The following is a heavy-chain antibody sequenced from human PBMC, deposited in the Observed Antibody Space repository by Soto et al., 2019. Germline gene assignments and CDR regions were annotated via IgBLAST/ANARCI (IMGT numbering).Heavy chain of an antibody. V-gene: IGHV4-39*01. CDR3: ARSHYTYGLLIAY. CDR2: VYWTGST. D-gene: IGHD2-8*01. Sequence: SETLSLTCSVSGDSITTNGYYWGWIRQPPGKGLQWIGNVYWTGSTFSHPSLTSRVFISVDTSKNEFSLRLTSVTAADTAVYYCARSHYTYGLLIAYWGPGTVDKVSS. J-gene: IGHJ4*02. CDR1: GDSITTNGYY.